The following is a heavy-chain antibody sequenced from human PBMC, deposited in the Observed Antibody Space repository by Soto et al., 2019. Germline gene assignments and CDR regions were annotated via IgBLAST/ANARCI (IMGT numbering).Heavy chain of an antibody. J-gene: IGHJ4*02. V-gene: IGHV4-34*01. CDR3: ARGLFEMATTQPFDY. CDR1: GGSFSGYY. CDR2: INHSGST. Sequence: SATLSLTCAVYGGSFSGYYWSWIRQPPGKGLEWIGEINHSGSTNYNPSLKSRVTISVDTSKNQFSLKLSSVTAADTAVYYCARGLFEMATTQPFDYWGQGTLVTVSS. D-gene: IGHD5-12*01.